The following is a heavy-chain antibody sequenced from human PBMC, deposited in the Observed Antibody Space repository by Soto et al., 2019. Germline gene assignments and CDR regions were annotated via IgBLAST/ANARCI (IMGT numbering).Heavy chain of an antibody. Sequence: ASVKVSCKASGYTFTSYAMHWVRQAPGQRLEWMGWINAGNGNTKYSQKFQGRVTITRDTSASTAYMELSSLRSEDTAVYYCARSYYDSSGYYLVRFDYWGQGNLVTVSS. CDR3: ARSYYDSSGYYLVRFDY. J-gene: IGHJ4*02. CDR1: GYTFTSYA. CDR2: INAGNGNT. D-gene: IGHD3-22*01. V-gene: IGHV1-3*01.